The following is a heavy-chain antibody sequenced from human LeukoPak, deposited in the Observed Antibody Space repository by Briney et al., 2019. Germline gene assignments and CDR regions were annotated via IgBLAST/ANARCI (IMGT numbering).Heavy chain of an antibody. CDR1: GYSISSGYY. Sequence: SETLSLTCAVSGYSISSGYYWGWIRQPPGKGLEWIGYIYYSGSTNYNPSLKSRVAISVDTSKNQFSLKLSSVTAADTAVYYCARVNDYGDYVGVFYFDYWGQGTLVTVSS. CDR2: IYYSGST. V-gene: IGHV4-61*01. CDR3: ARVNDYGDYVGVFYFDY. J-gene: IGHJ4*02. D-gene: IGHD4-17*01.